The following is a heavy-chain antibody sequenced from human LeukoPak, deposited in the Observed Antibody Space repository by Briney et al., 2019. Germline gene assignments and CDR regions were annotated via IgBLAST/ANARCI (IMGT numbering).Heavy chain of an antibody. V-gene: IGHV1-3*01. CDR1: DYTFTSYG. J-gene: IGHJ3*02. Sequence: ASVKVSCKTSDYTFTSYGISWVRQAPGQGLEWMGWINAGNGNTKYSQKFQGRVTITRDTSASTAYMELSSLRSEDTAVYYCAIMGWYDAFDIWGQGTMVTVSS. CDR2: INAGNGNT. CDR3: AIMGWYDAFDI. D-gene: IGHD2-15*01.